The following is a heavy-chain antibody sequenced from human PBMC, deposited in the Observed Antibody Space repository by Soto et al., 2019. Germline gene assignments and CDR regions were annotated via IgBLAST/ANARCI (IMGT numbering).Heavy chain of an antibody. CDR1: GFTFDDYA. CDR3: AKDRGYCSGGSCGDFDY. D-gene: IGHD2-15*01. V-gene: IGHV3-9*01. Sequence: DVQLVESGGGLVQPGRSLRLSCAASGFTFDDYAMHWVRQAPGKGLEWVSGISWNSGSIGYADSVKGRFTISRDNAKNSLYLQMNSLRAEDTALYYCAKDRGYCSGGSCGDFDYWGQGTLVTVSS. J-gene: IGHJ4*02. CDR2: ISWNSGSI.